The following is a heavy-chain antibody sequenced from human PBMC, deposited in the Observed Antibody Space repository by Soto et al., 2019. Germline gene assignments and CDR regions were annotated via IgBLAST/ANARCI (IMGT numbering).Heavy chain of an antibody. D-gene: IGHD3-10*01. Sequence: EVQLVESGGGLVQPGGSLRLSCAASGFTFSNYDMHWVRQSTGKGLEWVSAIGTARNTYYLGSVKGRFTISREDAKNSLNLQMDSLRPGDTALYYCARDLSGGFDYWGQGTLVTVSS. CDR3: ARDLSGGFDY. CDR1: GFTFSNYD. J-gene: IGHJ4*02. CDR2: IGTARNT. V-gene: IGHV3-13*01.